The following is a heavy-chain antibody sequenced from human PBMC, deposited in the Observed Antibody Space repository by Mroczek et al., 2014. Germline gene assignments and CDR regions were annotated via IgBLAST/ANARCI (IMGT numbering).Heavy chain of an antibody. CDR3: ARDGYSSGWDEYYFDY. CDR1: GFTFSSYA. CDR2: ISYDGSNK. V-gene: IGHV3-30-3*01. Sequence: QVQLQQWGRRGPAWRSLRLSCAASGFTFSSYAMHWVRQAPGKGLEWVAVISYDGSNKYYADSVKGRFTISRDNSKSTLYLQMNSLRAEDTAVYYCARDGYSSGWDEYYFDYWGQGTLVTVSS. J-gene: IGHJ4*02. D-gene: IGHD6-19*01.